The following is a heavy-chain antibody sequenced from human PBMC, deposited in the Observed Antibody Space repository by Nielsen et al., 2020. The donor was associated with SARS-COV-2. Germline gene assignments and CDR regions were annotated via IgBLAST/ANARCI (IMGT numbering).Heavy chain of an antibody. V-gene: IGHV1-69*13. D-gene: IGHD6-19*01. CDR1: GGTFGSYA. CDR2: IIPIFGTA. CDR3: ASRGGGGGSGSYYGMDV. Sequence: SVKVSCKASGGTFGSYAISWVRQAPGQGLEWMGGIIPIFGTANYAQKFQGRVTITADESTSTAYMELSSLRSEDTAVYYCASRGGGGGSGSYYGMDVWGQGTTVTVSS. J-gene: IGHJ6*02.